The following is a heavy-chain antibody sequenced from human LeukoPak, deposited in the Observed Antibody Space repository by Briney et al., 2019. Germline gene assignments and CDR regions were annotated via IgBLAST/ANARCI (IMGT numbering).Heavy chain of an antibody. Sequence: ASVKVSCKASGYSFTTHGITWVRQAPGQGLEWMGWISAYSANTNYAQKFQGRVTMTTDTSTSTAYMELRSLTSDDTAVYSCARDYCSGSGCYFDYWGQGTLVTVSS. V-gene: IGHV1-18*01. CDR2: ISAYSANT. CDR3: ARDYCSGSGCYFDY. J-gene: IGHJ4*02. CDR1: GYSFTTHG. D-gene: IGHD2-15*01.